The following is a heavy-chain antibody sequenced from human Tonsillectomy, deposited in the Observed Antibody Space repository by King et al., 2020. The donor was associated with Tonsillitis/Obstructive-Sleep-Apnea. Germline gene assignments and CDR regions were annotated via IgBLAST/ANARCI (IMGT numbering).Heavy chain of an antibody. V-gene: IGHV3-33*01. D-gene: IGHD3-10*01. CDR3: ARDTHYYGSGSYYPRHYYGMDV. CDR1: GFTFSTYG. J-gene: IGHJ6*02. Sequence: VQLVESGGGVVQPGRSLRISCAASGFTFSTYGIHWVRQAPGKGLEWVAIIWHDGINKYYADSVKGRFTISRDNSKNTLYLEMNSLRAEDTAVSYCARDTHYYGSGSYYPRHYYGMDVWGQGTTVTVSS. CDR2: IWHDGINK.